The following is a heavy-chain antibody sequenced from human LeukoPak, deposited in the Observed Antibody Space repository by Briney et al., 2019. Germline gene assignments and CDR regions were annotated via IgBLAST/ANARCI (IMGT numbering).Heavy chain of an antibody. Sequence: GSLTLSCAASGFTFRNYEMNWVRQAPGKGLEWVSYISGSGSTIYYADSVKGRFTISRDNAKNSLYLQMNSLRAEDTAVYSCASYIVGPTMDYWGQGTLDPVSP. J-gene: IGHJ4*02. D-gene: IGHD1-26*01. CDR3: ASYIVGPTMDY. V-gene: IGHV3-48*03. CDR2: ISGSGSTI. CDR1: GFTFRNYE.